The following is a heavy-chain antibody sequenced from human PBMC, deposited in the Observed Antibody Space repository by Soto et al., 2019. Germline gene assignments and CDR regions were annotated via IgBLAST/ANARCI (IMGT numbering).Heavy chain of an antibody. D-gene: IGHD1-26*01. CDR3: AKAPQGSYEGGFDP. V-gene: IGHV3-30*18. CDR2: ISYDGSNK. J-gene: IGHJ5*02. Sequence: QVQLVESGGGVVQPGRSLRLSCAASGFTFSSYGMHWVRQAPGKGLEWVAVISYDGSNKYYADSVKGRFTISRDNSKNPRYLQMNSLRAEDTVVYYCAKAPQGSYEGGFDPWGQGTLVTVSS. CDR1: GFTFSSYG.